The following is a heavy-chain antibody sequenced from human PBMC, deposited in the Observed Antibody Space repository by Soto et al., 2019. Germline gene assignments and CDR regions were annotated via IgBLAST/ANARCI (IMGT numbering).Heavy chain of an antibody. CDR3: AKDLSYPSGSSDY. CDR2: ISGSDGST. D-gene: IGHD3-10*01. V-gene: IGHV3-23*01. Sequence: GGSLRLSCAASGFTFISHVMSWVRQAPGKGLEWVSAISGSDGSTYYADSVKGRFTISRDNSKNTLYLQMNSLRAEDTAVYYCAKDLSYPSGSSDYWGQGTLVTVSS. J-gene: IGHJ4*02. CDR1: GFTFISHV.